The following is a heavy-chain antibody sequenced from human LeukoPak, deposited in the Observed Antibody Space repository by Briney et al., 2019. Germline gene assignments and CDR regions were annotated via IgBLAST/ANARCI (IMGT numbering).Heavy chain of an antibody. V-gene: IGHV3-48*01. CDR1: GFTFSSYS. J-gene: IGHJ2*01. D-gene: IGHD6-6*01. CDR2: ISSSSSTI. Sequence: GGSLRLSCAASGFTFSSYSMNWVRQAPGKGLEWVSYISSSSSTIYYADSVKGRFTISRDNAKNSLYLQMNSLRAEDTAVYYCARDHSSSRTYWYFDLWGRGTLVTVSS. CDR3: ARDHSSSRTYWYFDL.